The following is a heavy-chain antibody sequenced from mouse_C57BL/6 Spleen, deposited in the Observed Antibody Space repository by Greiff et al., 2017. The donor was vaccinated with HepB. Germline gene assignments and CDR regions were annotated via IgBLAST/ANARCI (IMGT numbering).Heavy chain of an antibody. Sequence: EVKLQQSGPELVKPGASVKISCKASGYTFTDYYMNWVKQSHGKSLEWIGDINPNNGGTSYNQKFKGKATLTVDKSSSTAYMELRSLTSEDSAVYYCARGITTVYYAMDYWGQGTSVTVSS. J-gene: IGHJ4*01. D-gene: IGHD1-1*01. CDR2: INPNNGGT. V-gene: IGHV1-26*01. CDR1: GYTFTDYY. CDR3: ARGITTVYYAMDY.